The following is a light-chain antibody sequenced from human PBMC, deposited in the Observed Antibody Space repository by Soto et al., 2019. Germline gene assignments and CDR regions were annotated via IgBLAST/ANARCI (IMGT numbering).Light chain of an antibody. CDR1: QSVSSSY. Sequence: EIVLTQSPGTLSLSPGERATLSCRASQSVSSSYLAGYQQKPGQAPRLLIYAASNRATGIPDRFSGSGSGTDFTLTISRLEPEDFAVYYCQQYGSSLSITFGQGTRLEIK. V-gene: IGKV3-20*01. CDR3: QQYGSSLSIT. CDR2: AAS. J-gene: IGKJ5*01.